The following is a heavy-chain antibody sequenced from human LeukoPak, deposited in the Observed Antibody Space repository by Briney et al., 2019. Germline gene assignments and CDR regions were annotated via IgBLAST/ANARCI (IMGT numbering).Heavy chain of an antibody. CDR3: ARGAGYSSGWYPGNWFDP. J-gene: IGHJ5*02. Sequence: GGSLRLSCVASGFTFSNYAMSWVRQAPEKGLDWVSVISGSAHKIRYADSVKGRFTISRDNALNSLYLQMISLRAEDTAMYYCARGAGYSSGWYPGNWFDPWGQGTLVTVSS. V-gene: IGHV3-23*01. CDR2: ISGSAHKI. CDR1: GFTFSNYA. D-gene: IGHD6-19*01.